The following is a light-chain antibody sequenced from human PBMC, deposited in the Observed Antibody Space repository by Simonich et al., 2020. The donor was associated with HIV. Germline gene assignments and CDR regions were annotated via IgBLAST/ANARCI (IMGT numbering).Light chain of an antibody. CDR3: QQYNNWPPEYT. V-gene: IGKV3-11*01. Sequence: EIVLTQSPATLSLSPGERATLSCRASQSVSSYSAWYQQKPGQAPRLLIHDASNRATGIPARFSGSGSGTDFTLTISSLQSEDFALYYCQQYNNWPPEYTFGQGTKLEIK. CDR2: DAS. J-gene: IGKJ2*01. CDR1: QSVSSY.